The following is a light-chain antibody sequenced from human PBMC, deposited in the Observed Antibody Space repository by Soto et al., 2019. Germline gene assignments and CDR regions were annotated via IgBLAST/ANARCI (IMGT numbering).Light chain of an antibody. CDR3: GSYSSSSTLYV. V-gene: IGLV2-14*03. CDR2: DVS. Sequence: QSALTQPASVSGSPGQSITISCTGTSSDVGRSNYVSWYQQHPGKAPKLMIYDVSNRPSGVSNRFSGSKSGNTASLTISGLQAEDEADYYCGSYSSSSTLYVFVTGTKVTVL. J-gene: IGLJ1*01. CDR1: SSDVGRSNY.